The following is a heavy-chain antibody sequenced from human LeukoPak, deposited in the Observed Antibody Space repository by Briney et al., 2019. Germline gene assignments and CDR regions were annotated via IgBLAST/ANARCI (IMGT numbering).Heavy chain of an antibody. Sequence: GGSLRLSCTASGFTFVDYAMTWVRQAPGKGLEWVGFIRSNPYGGTTEYAAPVKGRFTISRDDSKSIAYLQMNSLKTEDTAVYYCTRGLLPGYWGQGTLVTVSS. CDR1: GFTFVDYA. V-gene: IGHV3-49*04. CDR3: TRGLLPGY. CDR2: IRSNPYGGTT. J-gene: IGHJ4*02. D-gene: IGHD2/OR15-2a*01.